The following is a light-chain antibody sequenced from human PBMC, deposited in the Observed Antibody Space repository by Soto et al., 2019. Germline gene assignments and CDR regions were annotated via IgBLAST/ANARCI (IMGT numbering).Light chain of an antibody. CDR3: SSYTGGSTYV. Sequence: QSALTQPASVSGSPGQSITISCTGTSSDIGGYKYVSWYQQHPGKAPKLMIYDVSNRPSGVSNRFSGSKSGNTATLTISGHQGEDEDEYYCSSYTGGSTYVFGTGTKVTVL. J-gene: IGLJ1*01. CDR1: SSDIGGYKY. V-gene: IGLV2-14*01. CDR2: DVS.